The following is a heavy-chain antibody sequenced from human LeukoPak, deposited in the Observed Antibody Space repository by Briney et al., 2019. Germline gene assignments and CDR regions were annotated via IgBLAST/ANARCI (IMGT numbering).Heavy chain of an antibody. CDR3: ARQGEGGRAFDI. CDR1: GASISSSSYY. Sequence: SETLSLTCTVSGASISSSSYYWGWIRQPPGKGLEWIGNIYYSGSTYYNPSLRSRVTISVDSSKNQFSLKLSSVTAADTAVYYCARQGEGGRAFDIWGQGTMVTVSS. CDR2: IYYSGST. V-gene: IGHV4-39*01. J-gene: IGHJ3*02. D-gene: IGHD1-26*01.